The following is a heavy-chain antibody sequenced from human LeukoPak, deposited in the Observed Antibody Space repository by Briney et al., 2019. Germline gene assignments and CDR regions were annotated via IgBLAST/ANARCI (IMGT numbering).Heavy chain of an antibody. J-gene: IGHJ4*02. D-gene: IGHD6-13*01. CDR2: ISSSSSYI. CDR3: ARDRPPAAALDY. V-gene: IGHV3-21*01. Sequence: GGSLRLSCAASGFTFSSYSMNWVRQAPGKGLEWASSISSSSSYIYYADSVKGRFTISRDNAKNSLYLQMNSLRAEDTAVYYCARDRPPAAALDYWGQETLVTVSS. CDR1: GFTFSSYS.